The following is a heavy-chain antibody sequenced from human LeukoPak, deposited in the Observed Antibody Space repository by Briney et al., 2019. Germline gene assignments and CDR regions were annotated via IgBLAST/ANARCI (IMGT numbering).Heavy chain of an antibody. CDR2: ISGSGTGT. J-gene: IGHJ4*02. D-gene: IGHD3-9*01. CDR1: TFTFSNYA. Sequence: GGYLRLSCAASTFTFSNYAMNWVRQAPGKGLEWVSGISGSGTGTHYADSVKGRFTISRDNSKNTLYLQMNSLRAEDTAVYYCAKEDDILTGYYPFDSWGQGTLVTVSS. CDR3: AKEDDILTGYYPFDS. V-gene: IGHV3-23*01.